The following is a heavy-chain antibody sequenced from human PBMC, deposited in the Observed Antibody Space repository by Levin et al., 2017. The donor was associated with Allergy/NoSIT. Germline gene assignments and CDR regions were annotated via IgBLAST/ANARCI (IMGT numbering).Heavy chain of an antibody. CDR2: TSDDGGNR. CDR3: ARDLPPYSGSYHFDY. D-gene: IGHD1-26*01. Sequence: GESLKISCTASGFSVSDYMMLWVRQAPGKGLEWVAVTSDDGGNRYYADSVKGRFTISRDHSNNTLYLQMNSLRPEDTAVYYCARDLPPYSGSYHFDYWGQGTLVTVSS. CDR1: GFSVSDYM. J-gene: IGHJ4*02. V-gene: IGHV3-30-3*01.